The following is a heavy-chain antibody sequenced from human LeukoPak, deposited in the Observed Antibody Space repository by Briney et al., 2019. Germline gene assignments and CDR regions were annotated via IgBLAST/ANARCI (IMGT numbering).Heavy chain of an antibody. CDR3: ARAPSEIGGYYPEYFRH. CDR2: INYDGSST. CDR1: GFTFNNYW. D-gene: IGHD3-22*01. J-gene: IGHJ1*01. Sequence: GGSLRLSCAASGFTFNNYWMHWVRQAPGKGLVWVSRINYDGSSTTYADSVKGRFTISRDNAKNTVSLQMNSLRPEDTGVYYCARAPSEIGGYYPEYFRHWGQGTLVTVSS. V-gene: IGHV3-74*01.